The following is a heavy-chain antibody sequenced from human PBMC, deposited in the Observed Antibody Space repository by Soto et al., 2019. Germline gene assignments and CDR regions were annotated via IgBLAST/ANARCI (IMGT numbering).Heavy chain of an antibody. Sequence: QVQLVESGGGVVQPGKSLRLSCAASGFTFSSYAMHWARQAPGKGLEWVTVISIRGGDEYYAESVRGRFTISRDDSKNTLYLQMDILRVEDTAVYYCATCTILARHHLYYWGQGTLFSVSS. V-gene: IGHV3-30*03. CDR3: ATCTILARHHLYY. CDR1: GFTFSSYA. J-gene: IGHJ4*02. CDR2: ISIRGGDE. D-gene: IGHD3-3*02.